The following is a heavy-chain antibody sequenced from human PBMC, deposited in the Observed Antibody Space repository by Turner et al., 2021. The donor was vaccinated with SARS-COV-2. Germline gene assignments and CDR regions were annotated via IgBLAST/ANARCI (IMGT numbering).Heavy chain of an antibody. V-gene: IGHV3-13*04. J-gene: IGHJ4*02. D-gene: IGHD3-22*01. CDR1: GFTFSSYD. Sequence: EVQLVESGGGLVQPGGSLCLSCAASGFTFSSYDMHWVRQATGKGLEWVSVIGTAGDTYYPGSVKGRFTISRENAKNSLYLQMNTLRAGDTAVYYCARANYDSSGYYCYFDYWGQGTLVTVSS. CDR2: IGTAGDT. CDR3: ARANYDSSGYYCYFDY.